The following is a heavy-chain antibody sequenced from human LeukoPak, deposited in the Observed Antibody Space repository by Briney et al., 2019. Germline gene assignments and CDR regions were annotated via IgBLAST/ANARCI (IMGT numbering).Heavy chain of an antibody. Sequence: ASVKVSCKASGYTFTGYYMHWVRQAPGQGLEWMGWINPNSGGTNYAQKFQGRVTMTRDTSISTAYMELNRLRFDDTAVYYCARGYYDSSDFEYFQHWGQGTLVTVSS. V-gene: IGHV1-2*02. CDR2: INPNSGGT. CDR1: GYTFTGYY. CDR3: ARGYYDSSDFEYFQH. J-gene: IGHJ1*01. D-gene: IGHD3-22*01.